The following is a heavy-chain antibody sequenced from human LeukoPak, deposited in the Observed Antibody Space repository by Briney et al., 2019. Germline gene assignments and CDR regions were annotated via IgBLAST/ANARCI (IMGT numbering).Heavy chain of an antibody. CDR3: ARGYALDP. D-gene: IGHD2-8*01. J-gene: IGHJ5*02. V-gene: IGHV4-4*07. CDR2: IYTSGST. Sequence: SETLSLTCTVSGGSISSHHCSWIRQPAGKGLEWIGRIYTSGSTNYNPSLKSRVTLSIDTSKSQFSLKLRSVTAADTAVYYCARGYALDPWGQGTLVTVSS. CDR1: GGSISSHH.